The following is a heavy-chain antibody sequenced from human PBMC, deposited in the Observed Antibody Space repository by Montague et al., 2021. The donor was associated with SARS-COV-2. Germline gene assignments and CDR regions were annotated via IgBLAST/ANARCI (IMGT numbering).Heavy chain of an antibody. D-gene: IGHD3-22*01. Sequence: SETLSLTCTVSGGSISSSSYYWGWIRQPPGKGLEWIASNYYSGSTYYNPSLQSRVTISVDTSKNQFSLKLSSATAADTAVYYCARQSLTTMLLVVIIQPRNDFDLWGHGTLVTVSS. J-gene: IGHJ2*01. CDR1: GGSISSSSYY. V-gene: IGHV4-39*01. CDR3: ARQSLTTMLLVVIIQPRNDFDL. CDR2: NYYSGST.